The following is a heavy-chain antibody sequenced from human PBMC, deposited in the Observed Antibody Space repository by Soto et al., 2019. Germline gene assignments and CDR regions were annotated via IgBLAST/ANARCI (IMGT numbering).Heavy chain of an antibody. CDR3: ARGGDILTGYYLYYYYYYMDV. CDR1: GGSISSGGYY. Sequence: PSETLSLTCAVSGGSISSGGYYWSWIRQHPGKGLEWIGYIYYSGSTYYNPSLESRVTISVDTSKNQFSLKLSSVTAADTAVYYCARGGDILTGYYLYYYYYYMDVWGKGTTVTVS. D-gene: IGHD3-9*01. V-gene: IGHV4-31*11. J-gene: IGHJ6*03. CDR2: IYYSGST.